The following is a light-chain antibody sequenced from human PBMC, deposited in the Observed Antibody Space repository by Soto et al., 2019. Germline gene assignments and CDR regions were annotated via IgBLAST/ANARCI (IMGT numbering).Light chain of an antibody. J-gene: IGLJ1*01. V-gene: IGLV2-14*01. CDR3: SSYRSRSPCV. CDR2: EVS. Sequence: QSVLTXPASVSGSPGQSITISCTGTSSDVGVYNYVSWYQQHPGKAPKLMIYEVSNRPSGVSNRFSGSKSGNTASLTISGLQAEDEADYYCSSYRSRSPCVFGTGTKVTVL. CDR1: SSDVGVYNY.